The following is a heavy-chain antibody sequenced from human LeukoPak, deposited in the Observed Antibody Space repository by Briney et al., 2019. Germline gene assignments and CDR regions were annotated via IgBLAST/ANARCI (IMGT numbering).Heavy chain of an antibody. Sequence: SETLSLTCTVSGGSISSSSYYWGWIRQPPGKGLEWIGSIYYSGSTNYNPSLKSRVTISLDTSKNQFSLKLSSVTAADTAVYYCARAGYIYGYYYYYMDVWGKGTTVTVSS. D-gene: IGHD5-18*01. CDR2: IYYSGST. J-gene: IGHJ6*03. V-gene: IGHV4-39*07. CDR3: ARAGYIYGYYYYYMDV. CDR1: GGSISSSSYY.